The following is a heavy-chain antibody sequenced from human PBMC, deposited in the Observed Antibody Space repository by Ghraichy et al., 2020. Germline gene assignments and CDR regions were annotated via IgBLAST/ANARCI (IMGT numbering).Heavy chain of an antibody. D-gene: IGHD3-22*01. CDR1: GGSISSYY. V-gene: IGHV4-59*01. CDR3: ARVGYYDTHLPRI. J-gene: IGHJ4*02. Sequence: SETLSLTCTVSGGSISSYYWSWIRQPPGKGLEWIGYIYYSGSTNYNPSLKSRVTISVDTSKNQFSLKLSSVTAADTAVYYCARVGYYDTHLPRIWGQGTLVTVSS. CDR2: IYYSGST.